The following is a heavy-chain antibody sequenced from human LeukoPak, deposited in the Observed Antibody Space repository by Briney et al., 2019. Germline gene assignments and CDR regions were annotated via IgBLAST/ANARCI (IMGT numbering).Heavy chain of an antibody. CDR2: IIPILGIA. V-gene: IGHV1-69*04. D-gene: IGHD6-13*01. CDR3: ARVRIAAAGSLSEFDY. CDR1: GGTFSSYA. Sequence: SVKVSCKASGGTFSSYAISWVRQAPGQGLEWMGRIIPILGIANYAQKFQGRVTITAEKSTSTAYMELSSLRSEDTAVYYCARVRIAAAGSLSEFDYWGQGTLVTVSS. J-gene: IGHJ4*02.